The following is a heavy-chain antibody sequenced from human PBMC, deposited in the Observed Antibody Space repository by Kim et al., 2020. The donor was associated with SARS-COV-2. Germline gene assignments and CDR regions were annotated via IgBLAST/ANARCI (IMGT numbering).Heavy chain of an antibody. Sequence: GGSLRLSCAASGFTVSSNYMSWVRQAPGKGLEWVSVIYSGGSTYYADSVKGRFTISRDNSKNTLYLQMNSLRAEDTAVYYCASEMYSRGWYVHYWGQGTLVTVSS. D-gene: IGHD6-19*01. CDR3: ASEMYSRGWYVHY. J-gene: IGHJ4*02. CDR1: GFTVSSNY. CDR2: IYSGGST. V-gene: IGHV3-53*01.